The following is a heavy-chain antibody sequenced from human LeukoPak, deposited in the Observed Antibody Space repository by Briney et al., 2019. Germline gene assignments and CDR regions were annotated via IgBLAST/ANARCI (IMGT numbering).Heavy chain of an antibody. V-gene: IGHV4-34*01. J-gene: IGHJ4*02. Sequence: SETLSITCAVYGGSFSDYYWSWIRQPPGKGLEWIGEINHSGSTNYNPSLKSRVTISVDTSMNQFSLKLSSVTAADTAVYYCARSGGIAVAAFDYWGQGTLVTVSS. CDR2: INHSGST. CDR3: ARSGGIAVAAFDY. D-gene: IGHD6-19*01. CDR1: GGSFSDYY.